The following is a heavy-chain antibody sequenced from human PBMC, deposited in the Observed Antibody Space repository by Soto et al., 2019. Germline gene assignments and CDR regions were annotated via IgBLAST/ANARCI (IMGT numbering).Heavy chain of an antibody. Sequence: QVQLVESGGGVVQPGRSLRLSCAASGFTFSSYGMHWVRQAPGKGLEWVAVIWYDGSNKYYADSVKGRFTISRDNSKNALYLQMHSLRAEDTAVYYCARDLSVAVAGYYFDYWGQGTLVTVSS. CDR3: ARDLSVAVAGYYFDY. V-gene: IGHV3-33*01. CDR2: IWYDGSNK. D-gene: IGHD6-19*01. CDR1: GFTFSSYG. J-gene: IGHJ4*02.